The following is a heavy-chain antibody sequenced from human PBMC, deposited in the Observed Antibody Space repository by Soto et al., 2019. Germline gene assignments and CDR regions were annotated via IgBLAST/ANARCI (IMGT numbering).Heavy chain of an antibody. J-gene: IGHJ6*02. CDR2: INPSGDSP. CDR3: AGGPDRHGYYFALDV. CDR1: GSTFTRNY. V-gene: IGHV1-46*01. Sequence: QVQLVKSGAEVKKPGASVKVSCKASGSTFTRNYMHWVRQAPGQGLEGMGIINPSGDSPTYAQKFQGRVTMTRDTSTRAVSMGLSSLRTDDTAVYFCAGGPDRHGYYFALDVWGQGTAVTVSS. D-gene: IGHD3-3*01.